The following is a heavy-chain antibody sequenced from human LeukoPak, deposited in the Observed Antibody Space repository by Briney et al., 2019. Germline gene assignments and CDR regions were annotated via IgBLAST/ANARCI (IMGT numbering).Heavy chain of an antibody. CDR2: INHSGST. V-gene: IGHV4-34*01. CDR1: GGPVRSYY. Sequence: PSETLSLTCTVSGGPVRSYYWSWIRQPPGKGLEWIGEINHSGSTNYNPSLKSRVTISVDTSKNQFSLKLSSVTAADTAVYYCARVEAAAGFDYWGQGTLVTVSS. CDR3: ARVEAAAGFDY. J-gene: IGHJ4*02. D-gene: IGHD6-13*01.